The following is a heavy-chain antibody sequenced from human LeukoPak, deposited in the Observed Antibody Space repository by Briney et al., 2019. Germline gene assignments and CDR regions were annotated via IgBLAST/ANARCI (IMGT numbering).Heavy chain of an antibody. J-gene: IGHJ4*02. CDR2: INSDGSNT. CDR1: GFTFNTYW. D-gene: IGHD6-25*01. Sequence: PGGSLRLSCAASGFTFNTYWMHWVRQAPGKGLVWVSRINSDGSNTGYADSVKGRFTISRDNAKNTLSLQMNSLRAEDTAVYYCARLKSATSMSYFDYWDQGTLVTASS. V-gene: IGHV3-74*01. CDR3: ARLKSATSMSYFDY.